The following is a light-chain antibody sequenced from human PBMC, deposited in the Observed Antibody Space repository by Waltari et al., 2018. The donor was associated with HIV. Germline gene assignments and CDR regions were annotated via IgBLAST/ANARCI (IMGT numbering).Light chain of an antibody. CDR1: SPNIGNTY. CDR2: DSN. J-gene: IGLJ3*02. V-gene: IGLV1-51*01. CDR3: GTWDSSLSAWV. Sequence: QSVLTQPPSVSAPPGQKVTISCSGRSPNIGNTYVTWYQQLPGTAPKLLIYDSNKRPSGIPDRFSGSKSGTSGTLAITGLQTGDEADYYCGTWDSSLSAWVFGGGTKLTVL.